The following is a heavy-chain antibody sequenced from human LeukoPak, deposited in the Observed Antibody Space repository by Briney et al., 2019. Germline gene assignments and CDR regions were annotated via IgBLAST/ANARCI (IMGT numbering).Heavy chain of an antibody. D-gene: IGHD1-26*01. Sequence: GGSLRLSCAASGFTFSSYSMNWVRQAPGKGLEWVSYISSSSSTIYYADSVKGRFTISRDNAKNSLYLQMNSLRAEDTAVYYCARESGPEEWELLHYYMDVWGKGTTVTVSS. CDR2: ISSSSSTI. CDR3: ARESGPEEWELLHYYMDV. CDR1: GFTFSSYS. V-gene: IGHV3-48*01. J-gene: IGHJ6*03.